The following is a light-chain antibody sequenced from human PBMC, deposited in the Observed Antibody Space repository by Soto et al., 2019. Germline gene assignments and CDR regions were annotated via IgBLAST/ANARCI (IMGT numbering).Light chain of an antibody. CDR2: GAS. V-gene: IGKV3-20*01. CDR3: QQLGT. CDR1: QSVRSNY. Sequence: EIVLTQSPGTLSLSPGERATLSCRASQSVRSNYLAWYQQKPGQAPRLLFYGASNRATGIPDRFSGSGSGTDFTLTITRLEPEDFEVYYCQQLGTFGQGTKVEVK. J-gene: IGKJ1*01.